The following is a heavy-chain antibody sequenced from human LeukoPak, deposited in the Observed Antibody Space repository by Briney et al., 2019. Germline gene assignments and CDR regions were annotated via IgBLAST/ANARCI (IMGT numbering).Heavy chain of an antibody. CDR1: GFTFYDYA. D-gene: IGHD6-6*01. CDR3: AKDSGEVYSSSSWFDY. CDR2: ISWNSGSI. V-gene: IGHV3-9*01. Sequence: GRSLRLSCAASGFTFYDYAMHWVRQAPGKGLEWVSGISWNSGSIGYADSVKGRFTISRDNAKNSLYLQMNSLRAEDTALYYCAKDSGEVYSSSSWFDYWGQGTLVTVSS. J-gene: IGHJ4*02.